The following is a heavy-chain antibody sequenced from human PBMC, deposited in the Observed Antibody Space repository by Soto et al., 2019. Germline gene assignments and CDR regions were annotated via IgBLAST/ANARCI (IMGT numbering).Heavy chain of an antibody. Sequence: EVQLVESGGGLVQPGGSLRLSCAASGFTVSTKSMSWVRQAPGKGLEWVSVIYSGGSTFYADSVRGRFTISRDNSKNTVNLQMNSLRAEETAVYYCARDPWAADYWGQGSLVTVSS. D-gene: IGHD3-16*01. CDR3: ARDPWAADY. CDR1: GFTVSTKS. V-gene: IGHV3-66*01. J-gene: IGHJ4*02. CDR2: IYSGGST.